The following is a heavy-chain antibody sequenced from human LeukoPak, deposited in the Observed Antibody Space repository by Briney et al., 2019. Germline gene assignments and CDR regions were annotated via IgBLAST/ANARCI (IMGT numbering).Heavy chain of an antibody. CDR2: ISGSGAST. CDR1: GFTFSSYA. CDR3: ASCSSGWYGHAFDI. J-gene: IGHJ3*02. D-gene: IGHD6-19*01. V-gene: IGHV3-23*01. Sequence: GGSLRLSCAASGFTFSSYAMSWVRQAPGKGLEWVSAISGSGASTYYADSVKGRFTISRDNSKNTLYLQMNSLRAEDTAVYYCASCSSGWYGHAFDIWGQGTMVTVSS.